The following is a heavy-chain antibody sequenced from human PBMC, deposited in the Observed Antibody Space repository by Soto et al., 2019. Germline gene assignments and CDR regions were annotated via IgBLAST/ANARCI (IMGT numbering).Heavy chain of an antibody. J-gene: IGHJ5*02. CDR1: GFTFSSYS. CDR2: ISSSSSTI. Sequence: EVQLVESGGGLVQPGGSLRLSCAASGFTFSSYSMNWVRQAPGKGLEWVSYISSSSSTIYYADSVKGRFTISRDNAKNSXXSQINSLRAEDTAVYYCARHAPYISIWYNLTGCDPWGPGTLVNVSS. V-gene: IGHV3-48*01. D-gene: IGHD6-13*01. CDR3: ARHAPYISIWYNLTGCDP.